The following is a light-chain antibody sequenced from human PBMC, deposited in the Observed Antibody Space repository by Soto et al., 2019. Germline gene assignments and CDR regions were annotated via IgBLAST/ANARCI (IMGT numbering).Light chain of an antibody. CDR1: QDISNF. CDR3: QQTKSFPLT. CDR2: ATS. V-gene: IGKV1-12*01. J-gene: IGKJ4*01. Sequence: DIQMTQSPSSLSASVGDRATITCRASQDISNFLAWYQQIPGKAPKLLISATSTLQSGVPSRFSGSGSGTDFTLTVGGLQPEDAATYYCQQTKSFPLTFGGGTKVDIK.